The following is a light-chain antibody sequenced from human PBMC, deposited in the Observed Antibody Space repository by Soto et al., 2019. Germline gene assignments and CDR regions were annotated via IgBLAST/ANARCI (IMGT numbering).Light chain of an antibody. V-gene: IGLV3-21*02. J-gene: IGLJ1*01. CDR1: NVGSKR. CDR3: QVWDSSTDNYV. CDR2: DDS. Sequence: SYELTQPPSVSVAPGQTARITCGGNNVGSKRVNWYQQKPGQAPVLVVYDDSDRPSGIPERFSGSDSGNTATLTISRVEAGDEADYYCQVWDSSTDNYVFGNGTKVTVL.